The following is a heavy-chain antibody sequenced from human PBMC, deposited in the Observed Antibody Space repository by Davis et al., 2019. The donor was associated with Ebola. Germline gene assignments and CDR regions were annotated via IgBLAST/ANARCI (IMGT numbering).Heavy chain of an antibody. CDR2: ISGTGNTI. J-gene: IGHJ4*02. CDR3: ARDLGQWLVKGYFDS. V-gene: IGHV3-11*01. CDR1: GFTFGDHF. Sequence: PGGSLRLSCAASGFTFGDHFMSWVRQPPGKGLEWISYISGTGNTIYDADSVKGRFTISRDNAKNSLFLQMNNLRVEDTAVYYCARDLGQWLVKGYFDSWGQGTLVTVSS. D-gene: IGHD6-19*01.